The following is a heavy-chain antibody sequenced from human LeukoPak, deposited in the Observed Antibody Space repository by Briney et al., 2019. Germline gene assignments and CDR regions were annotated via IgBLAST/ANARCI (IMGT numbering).Heavy chain of an antibody. CDR2: MNPNSGNT. CDR3: ARRRPPMIGNWFDP. V-gene: IGHV1-8*01. J-gene: IGHJ5*02. D-gene: IGHD3-16*01. CDR1: GYTFTSYD. Sequence: ASVKVSCKASGYTFTSYDINWVRQATGQGLEWMGWMNPNSGNTGYAQKFQGRVTMTRNTSISTAYMELSSPRSEDTAVYYCARRRPPMIGNWFDPWGQGTLVTVSS.